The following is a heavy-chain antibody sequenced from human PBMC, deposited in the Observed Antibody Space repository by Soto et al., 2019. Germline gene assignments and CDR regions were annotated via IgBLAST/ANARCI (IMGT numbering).Heavy chain of an antibody. CDR2: ISAYNGNT. Sequence: QVQLVQSGAEVKKPGASVKVSCKASGYTFTSYGISWVRQAPGQGLEWMGGISAYNGNTNYVQKLQGRVTMTTDTSASTGYMELRSLRSDDTAVYYCARSPLRYFGGASDYWGQGTLVTVSS. D-gene: IGHD3-9*01. V-gene: IGHV1-18*01. CDR1: GYTFTSYG. J-gene: IGHJ4*02. CDR3: ARSPLRYFGGASDY.